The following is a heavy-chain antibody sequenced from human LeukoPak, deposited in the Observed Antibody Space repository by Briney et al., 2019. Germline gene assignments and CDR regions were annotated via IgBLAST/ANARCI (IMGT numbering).Heavy chain of an antibody. D-gene: IGHD1-26*01. V-gene: IGHV1-69*05. Sequence: SVKVSCKASGGTFSSYAISWVRQAPGQGLEWMGRIIPIFGTANYAQKFQGRVTITTDESTSTAYMELSSLRSEDTAVYYWARDIVGAEWRGYFDYWGQGSQVTVSS. CDR2: IIPIFGTA. CDR1: GGTFSSYA. J-gene: IGHJ4*02. CDR3: ARDIVGAEWRGYFDY.